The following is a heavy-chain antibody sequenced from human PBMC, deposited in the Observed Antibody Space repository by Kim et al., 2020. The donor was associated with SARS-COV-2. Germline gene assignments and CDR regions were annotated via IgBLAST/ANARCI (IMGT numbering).Heavy chain of an antibody. CDR3: ARDWTSTIFGVVIIPGYMDV. CDR2: INTNTGNP. V-gene: IGHV7-4-1*02. J-gene: IGHJ6*03. CDR1: GYTFTSYA. D-gene: IGHD3-3*01. Sequence: ASVKVSCKASGYTFTSYAMNWVRQAPGQGLEWMGWINTNTGNPTYAQGFTGRFVFSLDTSVSTAYLQISSLKAEDTAVYYCARDWTSTIFGVVIIPGYMDVWGKGPTVTVSS.